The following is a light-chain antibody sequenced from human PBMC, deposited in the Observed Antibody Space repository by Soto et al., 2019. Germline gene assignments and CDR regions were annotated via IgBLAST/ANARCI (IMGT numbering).Light chain of an antibody. Sequence: QSALTQPASVSGSPGQSITISCTGTSSDVGGYNFVSWYQQHPGKAPKLMIYAVSNRPSGVSNRFSGSKSGNTASLTISGLQADDEADDYCSSSTSSSTVVFGGGTKLTVL. CDR1: SSDVGGYNF. J-gene: IGLJ2*01. V-gene: IGLV2-14*01. CDR2: AVS. CDR3: SSSTSSSTVV.